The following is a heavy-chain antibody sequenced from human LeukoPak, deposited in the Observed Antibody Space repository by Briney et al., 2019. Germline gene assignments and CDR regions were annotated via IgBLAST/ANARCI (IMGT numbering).Heavy chain of an antibody. CDR2: ISSSGSTI. J-gene: IGHJ4*02. CDR3: ARAGGLLRYFDWLFEAYFDY. D-gene: IGHD3-9*01. Sequence: RGSLRLSCAASGFTFSDYYMSWIRHAPAKGLESVSYISSSGSTIYYADAVKGRFTISRDNAKNSLYLQMNSLRAEDTAVYYCARAGGLLRYFDWLFEAYFDYWGQGTLVTVPS. CDR1: GFTFSDYY. V-gene: IGHV3-11*01.